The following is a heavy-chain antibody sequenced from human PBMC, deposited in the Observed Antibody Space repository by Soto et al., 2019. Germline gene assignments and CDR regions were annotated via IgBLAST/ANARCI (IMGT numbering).Heavy chain of an antibody. J-gene: IGHJ6*02. D-gene: IGHD1-7*01. V-gene: IGHV1-24*01. CDR2: FDPEDGET. Sequence: ASVKVSCKVSGYTLTELSMHWVRQAPGKGLEWMGGFDPEDGETIYAQKFQGRVTMTEDTSTDTAYMELSSLRSEDTAVYYCATYNWNSGYYYYGMDVWGQGTTVTVSS. CDR3: ATYNWNSGYYYYGMDV. CDR1: GYTLTELS.